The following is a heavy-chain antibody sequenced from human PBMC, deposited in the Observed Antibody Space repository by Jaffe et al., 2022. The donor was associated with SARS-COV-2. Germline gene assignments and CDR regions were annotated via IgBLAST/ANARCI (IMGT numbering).Heavy chain of an antibody. CDR3: SVSTDLYDPLDY. J-gene: IGHJ4*02. D-gene: IGHD3-3*02. CDR2: VYYSGGT. Sequence: QVQLQESGPGLVKPSETLSLTCSVSGASISSSTYYWGWIRQPPGKGLEWIGSVYYSGGTYDNPSLKSRVTISIDLSKNQFSLRLSSVTAADTAVYYCSVSTDLYDPLDYWGQGTLVTVST. V-gene: IGHV4-39*01. CDR1: GASISSSTYY.